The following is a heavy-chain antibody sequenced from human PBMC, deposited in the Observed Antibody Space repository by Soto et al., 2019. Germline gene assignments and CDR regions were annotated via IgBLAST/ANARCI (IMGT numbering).Heavy chain of an antibody. D-gene: IGHD6-19*01. V-gene: IGHV1-18*01. CDR2: ISAYNGNT. CDR1: GYTFTSYG. CDR3: ARDIAVAGSRWFDP. Sequence: ASVKVSCKASGYTFTSYGISWVRQAPGQGLEWMGWISAYNGNTNYAQKLQGRVTMTTGTSTSTAYMELRSLRSDDTAVYYCARDIAVAGSRWFDPWGQGTLVTVSS. J-gene: IGHJ5*02.